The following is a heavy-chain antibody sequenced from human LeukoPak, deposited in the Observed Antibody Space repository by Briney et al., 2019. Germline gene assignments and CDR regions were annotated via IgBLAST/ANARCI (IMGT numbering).Heavy chain of an antibody. Sequence: SETLSLTCTVSGGSISSSSYYWGWIRQPPGEGLEWIGSIYYSGSTYYNPSLKSRVTISVDTSKNQFSLKLSSVTAADTAVYYCARPTNFKGYCSGGSCLRDAFDIWGQGTMVTVSS. CDR1: GGSISSSSYY. D-gene: IGHD2-15*01. J-gene: IGHJ3*02. CDR2: IYYSGST. CDR3: ARPTNFKGYCSGGSCLRDAFDI. V-gene: IGHV4-39*01.